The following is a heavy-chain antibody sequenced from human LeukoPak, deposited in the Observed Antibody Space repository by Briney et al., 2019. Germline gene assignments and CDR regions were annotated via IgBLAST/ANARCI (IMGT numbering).Heavy chain of an antibody. J-gene: IGHJ4*02. Sequence: SQTLSLTCTVSGGSISSGDYYWSWIRQPPGKDLEWLGYIYYSGSTYYNPSLKSRVTISVDTSKNQFSLKLSSVTAADTAVYHCARGSSRWYFYFDYWGQGNLVTVSS. V-gene: IGHV4-30-4*08. CDR1: GGSISSGDYY. CDR2: IYYSGST. D-gene: IGHD6-13*01. CDR3: ARGSSRWYFYFDY.